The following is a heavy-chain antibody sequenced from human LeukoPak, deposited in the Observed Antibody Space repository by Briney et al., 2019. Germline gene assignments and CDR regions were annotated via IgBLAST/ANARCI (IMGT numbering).Heavy chain of an antibody. CDR3: ARGYSSPM. D-gene: IGHD6-13*01. CDR2: IYDGGGT. V-gene: IGHV3-53*01. CDR1: GFTVGYNY. Sequence: PGGSLRLSCAASGFTVGYNYMAWVRQAPGKGLEWVSAIYDGGGTYYADSVKGRFTMSRDNPKSTLYLQMNSLRADDTAVYYCARGYSSPMGGQGILVTVSS. J-gene: IGHJ4*02.